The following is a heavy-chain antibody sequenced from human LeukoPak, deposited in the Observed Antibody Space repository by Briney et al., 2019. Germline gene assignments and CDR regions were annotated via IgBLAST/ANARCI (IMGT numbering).Heavy chain of an antibody. CDR1: GFTFSSYA. V-gene: IGHV3-23*01. D-gene: IGHD5-12*01. CDR3: AKAVYSGYDYDYYYGMDV. J-gene: IGHJ6*02. Sequence: GGSLRLSCAASGFTFSSYAMSWVRQAPGKGLEWVAAISGSGGSTYYADSVKGRFTISRDNSKNTLYLQMNSLRAEDTAVYYGAKAVYSGYDYDYYYGMDVWGQGTPVTVSS. CDR2: ISGSGGST.